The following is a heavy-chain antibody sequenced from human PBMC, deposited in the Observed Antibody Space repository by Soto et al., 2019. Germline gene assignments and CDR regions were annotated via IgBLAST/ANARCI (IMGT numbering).Heavy chain of an antibody. CDR3: ARDKDRQQLGGNYYYILDV. J-gene: IGHJ6*02. CDR1: GGTFCNSA. CDR2: IMPIFRTP. D-gene: IGHD3-3*02. Sequence: QVQLEQSGAEVKKPGSSVKVSCKASGGTFCNSAISWVRQAPGQGLEWMGGIMPIFRTPDYAQKFQGRVTVTADESTSTAYMELSGLRSDDTAVYYCARDKDRQQLGGNYYYILDVWGQGTTVTVSS. V-gene: IGHV1-69*12.